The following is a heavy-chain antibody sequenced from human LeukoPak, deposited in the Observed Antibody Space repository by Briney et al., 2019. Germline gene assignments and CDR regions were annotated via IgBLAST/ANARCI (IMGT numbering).Heavy chain of an antibody. CDR2: IYYSGST. D-gene: IGHD1-26*01. V-gene: IGHV4-30-4*08. CDR3: ARHRVGATTGAHMDV. J-gene: IGHJ6*03. CDR1: GGSISSGDYY. Sequence: SETLSLTCTVSGGSISSGDYYWSWIRQPPGKGLEWIGYIYYSGSTYYNPSLKSRVTISVDTSKNQFSLKLSSVTAADTAVYYCARHRVGATTGAHMDVWGKGTTVTVSS.